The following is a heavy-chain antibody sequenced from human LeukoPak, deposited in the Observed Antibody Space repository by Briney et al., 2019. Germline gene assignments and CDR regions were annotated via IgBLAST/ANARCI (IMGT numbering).Heavy chain of an antibody. V-gene: IGHV4-59*08. CDR2: IYYSGST. D-gene: IGHD3-22*01. CDR1: GGSISSYY. Sequence: SETLSLTCIVSGGSISSYYWSWIRQPPGKGLEWIGYIYYSGSTNYNPSLQSRVTISVDTSKNQFSLKLSSVTAADTAVYYCARQKPENYYESGRYYYDAFDIWGQGTMVTVSS. J-gene: IGHJ3*02. CDR3: ARQKPENYYESGRYYYDAFDI.